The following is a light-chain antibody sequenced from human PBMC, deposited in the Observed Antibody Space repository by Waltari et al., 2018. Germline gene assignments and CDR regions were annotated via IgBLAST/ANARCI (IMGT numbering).Light chain of an antibody. V-gene: IGLV1-47*02. CDR1: SSNIGSSF. CDR2: NSD. CDR3: AAWDDSLSGSYV. Sequence: QSVLTQPPSVSGTPGQRVTISCSGRSSNIGSSFVYWYQQVPGTAPNLLLYNSDQRPSGVPDRFSGSKSGTSASLAISGLRSEDEGDYYCAAWDDSLSGSYVFGTGTRVTVL. J-gene: IGLJ1*01.